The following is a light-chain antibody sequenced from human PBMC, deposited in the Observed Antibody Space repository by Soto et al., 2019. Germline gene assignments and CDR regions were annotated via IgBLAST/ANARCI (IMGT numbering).Light chain of an antibody. V-gene: IGLV1-44*01. Sequence: QSVLTQPPSASGTPGQRVTISCSGSSSNIGSNIVHWYQQLPGTAPKLLIYSNNQRPSGVPDRFSGSKSGTSASLAISGLQSEDEADYYCAAWDDSLTGLVFGGGTQLTVL. CDR3: AAWDDSLTGLV. CDR1: SSNIGSNI. CDR2: SNN. J-gene: IGLJ2*01.